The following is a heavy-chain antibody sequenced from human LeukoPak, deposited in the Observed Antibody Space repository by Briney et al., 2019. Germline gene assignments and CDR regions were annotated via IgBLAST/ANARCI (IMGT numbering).Heavy chain of an antibody. Sequence: GGSLRLSCAASGFTVSSSYMSWVRQAPGRGLEGVSLIYSGGSTYYAASVKGRFTISRDNSTNTLYLQMHSLRPEDTAVYYCAKGYNYAYEYWGQGTLVTVSS. CDR2: IYSGGST. J-gene: IGHJ4*02. V-gene: IGHV3-53*01. CDR3: AKGYNYAYEY. D-gene: IGHD5-18*01. CDR1: GFTVSSSY.